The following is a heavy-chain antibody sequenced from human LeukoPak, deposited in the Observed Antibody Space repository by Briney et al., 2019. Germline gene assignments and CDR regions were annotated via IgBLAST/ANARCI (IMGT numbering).Heavy chain of an antibody. CDR1: GYTFTGYY. CDR3: ARVVPRYYDTSGANWFDP. D-gene: IGHD3-22*01. CDR2: INPDSGVT. Sequence: ASVKVSCKASGYTFTGYYIHWVRQAPGQGLEWMGWINPDSGVTNYAQKFQGRVTMTRDTSISTAYMELTKLRSDDTAVYFCARVVPRYYDTSGANWFDPWGQGTLVTVSS. V-gene: IGHV1-2*02. J-gene: IGHJ5*02.